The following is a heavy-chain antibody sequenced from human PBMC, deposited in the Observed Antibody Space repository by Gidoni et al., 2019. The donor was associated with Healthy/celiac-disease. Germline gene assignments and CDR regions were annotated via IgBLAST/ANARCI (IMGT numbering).Heavy chain of an antibody. CDR1: VFTFSNAW. V-gene: IGHV3-15*07. Sequence: EVQLVESGGGLVKPGGSLRLSCAASVFTFSNAWMNWVRQAPGKGLEWVGRIKSKTDGGTTDYAAPVKGRFTISRDDSKNTLYLQMNSLKTEDTAVYYCTTDPTIAAAANGNYYYGMDVWGQGTTVTVSS. CDR3: TTDPTIAAAANGNYYYGMDV. CDR2: IKSKTDGGTT. D-gene: IGHD6-13*01. J-gene: IGHJ6*02.